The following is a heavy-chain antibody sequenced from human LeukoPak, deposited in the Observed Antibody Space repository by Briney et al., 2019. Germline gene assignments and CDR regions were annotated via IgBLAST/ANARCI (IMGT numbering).Heavy chain of an antibody. CDR1: GGSISSYY. Sequence: SETLSLTCTVSGGSISSYYWSWIRQPPGKGLEWIGYIYTSGSTNYNPSLKSRVTISVDTSKNQFSLKLSSVTAADTAVYYCARQHSSSAYYYYMDVWGKGTTVTVSS. V-gene: IGHV4-4*09. CDR2: IYTSGST. D-gene: IGHD6-6*01. J-gene: IGHJ6*03. CDR3: ARQHSSSAYYYYMDV.